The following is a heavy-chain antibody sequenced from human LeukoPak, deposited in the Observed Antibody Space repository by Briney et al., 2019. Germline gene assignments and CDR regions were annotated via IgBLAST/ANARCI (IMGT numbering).Heavy chain of an antibody. D-gene: IGHD3-3*01. CDR1: GGSISSGGYS. CDR2: IYHSGST. CDR3: ARGGYDFWSGYFDY. Sequence: PSETLSLTCAVSGGSISSGGYSWSWIRQPPGKGLEWIGYIYHSGSTYYNPSLKSRVTISVDRSKNRFSLKLSSVTAADTAVYYCARGGYDFWSGYFDYWGQGTLVTVSS. V-gene: IGHV4-30-2*01. J-gene: IGHJ4*02.